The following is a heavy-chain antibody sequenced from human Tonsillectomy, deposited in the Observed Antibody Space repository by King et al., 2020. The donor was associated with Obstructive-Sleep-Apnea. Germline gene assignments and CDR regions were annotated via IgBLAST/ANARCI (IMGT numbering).Heavy chain of an antibody. Sequence: QLQESGPGLVKPSETLSLTCIVSGGSISSSSYYWGWIRQPPGKGLEWIGSIYYSGSTYYNPSLKSRVTISVDTPKNQFSVKLSSVTAADTAVYYCARANSGSYGAFDHWGQGTLATVSS. J-gene: IGHJ4*02. CDR2: IYYSGST. CDR3: ARANSGSYGAFDH. V-gene: IGHV4-39*07. CDR1: GGSISSSSYY. D-gene: IGHD1-26*01.